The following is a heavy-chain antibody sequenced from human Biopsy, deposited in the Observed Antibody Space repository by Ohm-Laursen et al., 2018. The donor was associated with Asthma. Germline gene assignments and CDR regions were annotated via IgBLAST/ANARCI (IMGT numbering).Heavy chain of an antibody. CDR1: GDILSSFG. CDR3: ARGGYYGDRRHHNGLDV. CDR2: VIPIYGTT. J-gene: IGHJ6*02. Sequence: YSVKVSCQAHGDILSSFGIKRVREASGQGLEWMGGVIPIYGTTHTAQKFQGRVTITADESTSTAYMELTSLRKEDTAVYYCARGGYYGDRRHHNGLDVWGQGTTVTFSS. V-gene: IGHV1-69*01. D-gene: IGHD4-17*01.